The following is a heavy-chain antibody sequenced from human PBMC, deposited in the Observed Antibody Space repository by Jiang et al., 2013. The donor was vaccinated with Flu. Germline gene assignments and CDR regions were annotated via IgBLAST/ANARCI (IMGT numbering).Heavy chain of an antibody. V-gene: IGHV4-4*07. Sequence: GSGLVKPSETLSLTCAVPGGSIGGYDWNWIRQPAGKGLEWIGRLYSSGTTNYNPSLESRVIMSVDASKNQLSLKLSSVTAADTAFYYCARGSVSPHWYFDLWGRGTLVT. CDR3: ARGSVSPHWYFDL. CDR2: LYSSGTT. J-gene: IGHJ2*01. CDR1: GGSIGGYD.